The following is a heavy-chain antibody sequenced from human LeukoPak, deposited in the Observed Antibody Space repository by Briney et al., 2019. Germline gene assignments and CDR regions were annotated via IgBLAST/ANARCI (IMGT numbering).Heavy chain of an antibody. V-gene: IGHV4-59*01. CDR1: GGSISSYY. Sequence: SETLSLTCTVSGGSISSYYWSWIRQPPGKGLEWIGYIYYSGSTNYNPSLKCRVTISVDTSKNQFSLKLSSVTAADTAVYYCARENGGYYGSGSFDYWGQGTLVTVSS. D-gene: IGHD3-10*01. CDR2: IYYSGST. J-gene: IGHJ4*02. CDR3: ARENGGYYGSGSFDY.